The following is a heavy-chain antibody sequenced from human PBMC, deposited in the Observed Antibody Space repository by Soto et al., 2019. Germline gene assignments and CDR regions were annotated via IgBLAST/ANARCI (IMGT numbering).Heavy chain of an antibody. CDR1: GFTFSTYA. CDR3: ARDFDPRIVVVINTFDY. D-gene: IGHD3-22*01. V-gene: IGHV3-23*01. Sequence: EVQLLESGGGLVQPGGSLRLSCAASGFTFSTYAMSWVRQAPGKGLEWVSTISGSGGHTYYPDSVKGRFTISRDNSKNTLYLQMNSLRAEDTAVYFCARDFDPRIVVVINTFDYWGQGTLVTVPS. J-gene: IGHJ4*02. CDR2: ISGSGGHT.